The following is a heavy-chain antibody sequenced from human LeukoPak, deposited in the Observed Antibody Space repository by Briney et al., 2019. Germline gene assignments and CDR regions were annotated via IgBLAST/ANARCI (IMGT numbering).Heavy chain of an antibody. Sequence: GSLRLSCTASGFAFSGHWMHWARQLPGKGLVWVSRISPTGSTTSYADSVKGRFTVSRDNPKHTLYLQVNNLRAEDTAVYYCARGPNSNWSGLDFWGQGTLLTVSS. CDR3: ARGPNSNWSGLDF. J-gene: IGHJ4*02. D-gene: IGHD6-6*01. V-gene: IGHV3-74*01. CDR2: ISPTGSTT. CDR1: GFAFSGHW.